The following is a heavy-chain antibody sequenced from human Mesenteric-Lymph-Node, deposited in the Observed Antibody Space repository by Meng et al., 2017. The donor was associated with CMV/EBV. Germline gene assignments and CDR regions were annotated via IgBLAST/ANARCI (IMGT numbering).Heavy chain of an antibody. J-gene: IGHJ4*02. CDR1: AA. CDR3: ARDDLGSWGYGSGSSYKGFDY. CDR2: TYYKSKWYN. D-gene: IGHD3-10*01. Sequence: AAWNWIRQSPSRGLEWLGRTYYKSKWYNDYALSVKSRIPINPDTSKNQFSLQLNSVTPEDTAVYYCARDDLGSWGYGSGSSYKGFDYWGQGTLVTVSS. V-gene: IGHV6-1*01.